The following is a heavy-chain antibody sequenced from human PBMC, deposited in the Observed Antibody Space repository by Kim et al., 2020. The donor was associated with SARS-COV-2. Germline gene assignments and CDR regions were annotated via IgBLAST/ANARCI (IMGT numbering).Heavy chain of an antibody. CDR3: ARDELWYGSGSCAY. J-gene: IGHJ4*02. CDR2: ISAYNGNT. V-gene: IGHV1-18*01. D-gene: IGHD3-10*01. Sequence: ASVKVSCKASGYTFTSYGISWVRQAPGQGLEWMGWISAYNGNTNYAQKLQGRVTMTTDTSTSTAYMELRSLRSDDTAVYYCARDELWYGSGSCAYWGQGTLVTVSS. CDR1: GYTFTSYG.